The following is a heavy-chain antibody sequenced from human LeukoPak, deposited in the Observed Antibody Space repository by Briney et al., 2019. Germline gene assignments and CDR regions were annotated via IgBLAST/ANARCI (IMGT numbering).Heavy chain of an antibody. CDR1: GFTFRSYW. D-gene: IGHD3-3*01. CDR2: IIEDGSKK. Sequence: GGSLRLSCAAPGFTFRSYWMSWVRQAPGKGLEWVANIIEDGSKKYYVDSVKGRFTISRDNTKTSLYLQMNGLRVEDTAVYYCVSLRWKRYGQEWTDFWGQGALVTVSS. V-gene: IGHV3-7*01. J-gene: IGHJ4*02. CDR3: VSLRWKRYGQEWTDF.